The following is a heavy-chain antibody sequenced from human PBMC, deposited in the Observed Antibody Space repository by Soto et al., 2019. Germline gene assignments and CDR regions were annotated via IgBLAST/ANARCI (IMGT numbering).Heavy chain of an antibody. Sequence: SVKVSCKASGGTFSSYAISWVRQAPGQGLEWMGGIIPIFGTANYAQKFQGRVTITADESTSTAYMELSSLRSEVTAVYYCGRRAVQLERPHAFDIWGQGTMVTVSS. D-gene: IGHD1-1*01. V-gene: IGHV1-69*13. J-gene: IGHJ3*02. CDR1: GGTFSSYA. CDR2: IIPIFGTA. CDR3: GRRAVQLERPHAFDI.